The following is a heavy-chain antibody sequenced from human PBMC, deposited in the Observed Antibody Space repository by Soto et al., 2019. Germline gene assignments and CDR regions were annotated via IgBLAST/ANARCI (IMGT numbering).Heavy chain of an antibody. CDR3: AHRPRGYTYHFDY. CDR1: VFSLSTRGVG. CDR2: IYWDDDE. Sequence: QIPLKESGPTLVKPTQTLTLTCTFSVFSLSTRGVGVGWIRQPPGKALEWLALIYWDDDEGYSPSLKSRLTITKDTSKNHVVLIMTNRDPVDTATYYCAHRPRGYTYHFDYWGQGTLVTVSS. J-gene: IGHJ4*02. D-gene: IGHD5-18*01. V-gene: IGHV2-5*02.